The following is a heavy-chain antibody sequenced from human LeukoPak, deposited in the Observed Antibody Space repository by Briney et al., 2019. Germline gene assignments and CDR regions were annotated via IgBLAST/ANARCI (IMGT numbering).Heavy chain of an antibody. CDR3: AKAHSISWPYAFDS. CDR2: ISGNGGRT. Sequence: GGSLRLSCAASGFTFSNYAMAWVRQAPGKGLEWVSAISGNGGRTYSADSVQGRFTISRDNSKNTVYLQMDNLRAEDSAMYYCAKAHSISWPYAFDSWGQGTLVTVSP. CDR1: GFTFSNYA. J-gene: IGHJ4*02. V-gene: IGHV3-23*01. D-gene: IGHD6-13*01.